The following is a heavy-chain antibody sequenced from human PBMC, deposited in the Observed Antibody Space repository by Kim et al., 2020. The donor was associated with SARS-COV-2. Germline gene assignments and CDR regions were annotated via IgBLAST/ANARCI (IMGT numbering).Heavy chain of an antibody. CDR2: ISAYNGNT. V-gene: IGHV1-18*01. D-gene: IGHD3-10*01. J-gene: IGHJ6*02. CDR1: GYTFTSYG. Sequence: ASVKVSCKASGYTFTSYGISWVRQAPGQGLEWMGWISAYNGNTNYAQKLQGRVTMTTDTSTSTAYMELRSLRSDDTAVYYCARDFQWGITMVRGHPGYYYYGMDVWGQGTTVTVSS. CDR3: ARDFQWGITMVRGHPGYYYYGMDV.